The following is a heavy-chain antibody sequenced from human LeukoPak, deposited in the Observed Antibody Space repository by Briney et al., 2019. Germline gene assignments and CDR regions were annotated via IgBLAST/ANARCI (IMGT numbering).Heavy chain of an antibody. CDR2: IHTSWTT. Sequence: PSETLSLTCTVSGGSMSDYYWSFIRQPAGQGLEWIGRIHTSWTTYFNPSLKSRVTMSVDTSKNQFSLRLTSMTAADTAVYFCARGDYYDGGGRNWFDPWGQGTLVTVSS. V-gene: IGHV4-4*07. J-gene: IGHJ5*02. CDR3: ARGDYYDGGGRNWFDP. D-gene: IGHD3-16*01. CDR1: GGSMSDYY.